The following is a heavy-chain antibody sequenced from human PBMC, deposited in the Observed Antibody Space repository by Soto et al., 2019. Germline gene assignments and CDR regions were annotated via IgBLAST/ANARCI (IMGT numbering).Heavy chain of an antibody. D-gene: IGHD6-19*01. V-gene: IGHV4-61*01. CDR2: MYSGGST. Sequence: SETLSLTCTVSGGAVSSGSHYWSWIRQPPGKGLEWIGYMYSGGSTNYNPSLKGRLTISEDTSRNQFSLELSSVTAADTAVYYCARGPVAGTGYNWFDPWGQGTLVTVSS. CDR1: GGAVSSGSHY. J-gene: IGHJ5*02. CDR3: ARGPVAGTGYNWFDP.